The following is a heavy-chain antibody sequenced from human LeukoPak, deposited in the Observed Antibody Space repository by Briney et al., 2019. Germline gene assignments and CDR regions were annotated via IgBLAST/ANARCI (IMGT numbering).Heavy chain of an antibody. CDR3: ARDRGYYYGSGSYYNMGNYYYGMDV. Sequence: PGGSLRLSCAASGFTVSSNYMSWVRQAPGKGLQWVSVIYSGGSTYYADSVKGRFTISRDNSKNTLYLQMNSLRAEDTAVYYCARDRGYYYGSGSYYNMGNYYYGMDVWGQGTTVTVSS. CDR2: IYSGGST. CDR1: GFTVSSNY. V-gene: IGHV3-66*01. J-gene: IGHJ6*02. D-gene: IGHD3-10*01.